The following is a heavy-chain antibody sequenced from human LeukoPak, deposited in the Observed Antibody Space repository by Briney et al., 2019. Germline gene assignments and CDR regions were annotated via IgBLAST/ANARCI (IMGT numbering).Heavy chain of an antibody. CDR1: GYSISSGYY. D-gene: IGHD2-21*02. CDR3: ASQDLGYCGGGCYPDY. Sequence: SETLSLTCTVSGYSISSGYYWGWIRQPPGKGLEWIGSIYHSGSTYYNPSLKSRVTISVDTSKNQFSLKLSSVTAADTAVYYCASQDLGYCGGGCYPDYWGQGTLVTVSS. CDR2: IYHSGST. J-gene: IGHJ4*02. V-gene: IGHV4-38-2*02.